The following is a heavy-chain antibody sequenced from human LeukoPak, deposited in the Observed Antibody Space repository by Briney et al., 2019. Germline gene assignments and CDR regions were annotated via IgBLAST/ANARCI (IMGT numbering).Heavy chain of an antibody. D-gene: IGHD3-16*01. CDR1: GFTFSSYW. CDR2: IRQDGSDQ. Sequence: PGGSLRLSCVASGFTFSSYWMTWVRQAPGKGLEWVANIRQDGSDQYYVDSVKGRFTISRDNAKNSLFLQMNSLRAEDTAVYYCARDYQMITFGGVRNHYFDYWGQGTLVTVSS. V-gene: IGHV3-7*01. CDR3: ARDYQMITFGGVRNHYFDY. J-gene: IGHJ4*02.